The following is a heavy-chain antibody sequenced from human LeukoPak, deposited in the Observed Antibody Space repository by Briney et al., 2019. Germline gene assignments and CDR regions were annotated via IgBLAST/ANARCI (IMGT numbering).Heavy chain of an antibody. CDR1: GFTFDDYA. CDR2: ISWNSGSI. D-gene: IGHD4-17*01. CDR3: ARGTIDYGDYYYYYYMDV. J-gene: IGHJ6*03. V-gene: IGHV3-9*01. Sequence: TGGSLRLSCAASGFTFDDYAMHWVRQAPGKGLEWVSGISWNSGSIGYADSVKGRFTISRDNAKNSLYLQMNSLRAEDTALYYCARGTIDYGDYYYYYYMDVWGKGTTVTVSS.